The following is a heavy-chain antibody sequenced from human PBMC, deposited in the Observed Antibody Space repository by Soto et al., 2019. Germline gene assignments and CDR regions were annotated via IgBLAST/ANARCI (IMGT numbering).Heavy chain of an antibody. CDR3: ARSSSSISTTPTEGYGMDV. Sequence: GGSLRLSCAASGFTFDSYSMNWVRQAPGKGLEWDTVIYSGGSTYYADSVKGRFNISRDNSKNTLYLQMNSLRAEDTAVYYCARSSSSISTTPTEGYGMDVWGQWTTVTVSS. CDR2: IYSGGST. D-gene: IGHD2-2*01. V-gene: IGHV3-53*01. CDR1: GFTFDSYS. J-gene: IGHJ6*02.